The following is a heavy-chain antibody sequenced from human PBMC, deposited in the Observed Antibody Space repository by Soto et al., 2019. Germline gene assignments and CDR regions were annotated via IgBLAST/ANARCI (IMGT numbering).Heavy chain of an antibody. CDR2: MSPNSGNT. V-gene: IGHV1-8*01. CDR3: ARSWRGDGGYGF. D-gene: IGHD5-12*01. Sequence: QVQLVQSGAEVKKPGAPVKVSCKASGYTFASYDINWVRQATGQGLEWMGWMSPNSGNTGYAQKLQGRVIMTRDTSTGAAYMELSSLSPEDTAVYYCARSWRGDGGYGFWGQGTLVTVSS. J-gene: IGHJ4*02. CDR1: GYTFASYD.